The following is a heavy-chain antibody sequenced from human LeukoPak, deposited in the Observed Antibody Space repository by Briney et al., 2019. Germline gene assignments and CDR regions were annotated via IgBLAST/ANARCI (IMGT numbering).Heavy chain of an antibody. CDR1: GYTFTSYY. CDR2: INPYDGST. Sequence: GASVKVSCKASGYTFTSYYMHWVRQAPGQGLEWMGIINPYDGSTSYAQKFQGRVTMTRDTSTSTVYMELSSLRSDDTAVYYCARGERRLHDYWGQGTLVTVSS. J-gene: IGHJ4*02. V-gene: IGHV1-46*01. D-gene: IGHD4-11*01. CDR3: ARGERRLHDY.